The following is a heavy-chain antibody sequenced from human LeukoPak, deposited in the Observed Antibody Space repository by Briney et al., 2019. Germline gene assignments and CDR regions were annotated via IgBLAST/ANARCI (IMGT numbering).Heavy chain of an antibody. J-gene: IGHJ4*02. V-gene: IGHV4-34*01. Sequence: SETLSLTCAVYGGSFSGYYWSWIRQPPGKGLEWIGEINHSGSTNYNPSLKSRVTISVDTSKNQFSLKLGSVTAADTAVYYCARVQWLVPGYWGQGTLVTVSS. CDR2: INHSGST. D-gene: IGHD6-19*01. CDR3: ARVQWLVPGY. CDR1: GGSFSGYY.